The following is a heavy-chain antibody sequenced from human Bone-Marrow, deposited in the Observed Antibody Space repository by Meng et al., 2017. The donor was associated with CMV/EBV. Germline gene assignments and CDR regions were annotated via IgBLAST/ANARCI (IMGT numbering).Heavy chain of an antibody. CDR1: GFTFSSYA. V-gene: IGHV3-30*04. CDR2: ISYDGSNK. J-gene: IGHJ4*01. CDR3: ARDWRYCSSTSCYAAFEY. D-gene: IGHD2-2*01. Sequence: GESLKISCAASGFTFSSYAMHWVRQAPGKGLEWVAVISYDGSNKYYADSVKGRFTISRDNSKNTLYLQMNSLRAEDTAVYYCARDWRYCSSTSCYAAFEYWGHGTRVTVSS.